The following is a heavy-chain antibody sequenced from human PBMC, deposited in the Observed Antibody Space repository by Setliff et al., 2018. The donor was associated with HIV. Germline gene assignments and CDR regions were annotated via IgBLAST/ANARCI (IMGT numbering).Heavy chain of an antibody. J-gene: IGHJ4*02. CDR2: VDYNGRT. Sequence: SETLSLTCSVSGASISSYYWSWIRQPPGKGLEWIGYVDYNGRTDYNPSLKSRVTISVDTSKNQFSLKLSSVTAADTAVYYCARGGLTAAGTLLLVGYFDYWGQGTLVTVSS. V-gene: IGHV4-59*12. CDR1: GASISSYY. D-gene: IGHD6-13*01. CDR3: ARGGLTAAGTLLLVGYFDY.